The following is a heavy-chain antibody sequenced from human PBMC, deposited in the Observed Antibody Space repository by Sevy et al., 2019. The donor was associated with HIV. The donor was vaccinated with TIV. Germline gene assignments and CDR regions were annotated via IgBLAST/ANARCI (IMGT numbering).Heavy chain of an antibody. CDR1: GFTFDDYT. CDR3: AKVIRPTYDFWSGSNYYYYYGMDV. CDR2: ISWDGGST. Sequence: GGSLRLSCAASGFTFDDYTMHWVRQAPGKGLEWVSLISWDGGSTYYADSVKGRFTISRDNSKNSLYLQMNSLRTEDTALYYCAKVIRPTYDFWSGSNYYYYYGMDVWGQGTTVTVSS. D-gene: IGHD3-3*01. V-gene: IGHV3-43*01. J-gene: IGHJ6*02.